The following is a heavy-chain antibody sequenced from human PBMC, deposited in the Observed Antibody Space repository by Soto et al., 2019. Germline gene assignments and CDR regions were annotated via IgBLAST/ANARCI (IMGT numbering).Heavy chain of an antibody. CDR3: AKDLYTSGWYNYFDP. CDR2: ISHDGNEK. CDR1: RFTLSNCG. Sequence: QVQLVESGGGVVQPGGSLILSCAVSRFTLSNCGMHWVRQAPGRGLEWVAMISHDGNEKHYIDSVKGRFTISRDDSKNTLYLQMNSLRPEDTAVYYCAKDLYTSGWYNYFDPWGQGTLVTVSS. D-gene: IGHD6-19*01. V-gene: IGHV3-30*18. J-gene: IGHJ5*02.